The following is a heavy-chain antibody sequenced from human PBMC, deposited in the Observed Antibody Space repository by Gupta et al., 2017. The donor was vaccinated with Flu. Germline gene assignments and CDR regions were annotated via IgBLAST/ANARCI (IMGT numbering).Heavy chain of an antibody. CDR2: ISGSGGST. J-gene: IGHJ4*02. CDR3: AKESLNPQREGLIDYFDY. D-gene: IGHD1-1*01. CDR1: GLTFRGPA. V-gene: IGHV3-23*01. Sequence: EVQLLASGGGLVQPWGSLRLFCAASGLTFRGPAMCWVRQAPWKGLEWVSAISGSGGSTYYADSVKGRFTISRDNSKNTLYLQMNSLRAEDTAVYYCAKESLNPQREGLIDYFDYWGQGTLVTVSS.